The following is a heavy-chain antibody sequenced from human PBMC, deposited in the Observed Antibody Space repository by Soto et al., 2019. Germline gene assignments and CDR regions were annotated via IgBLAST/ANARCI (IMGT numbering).Heavy chain of an antibody. D-gene: IGHD2-2*01. V-gene: IGHV1-3*01. CDR1: GYTFTSYA. CDR3: ARGLLYCSSTRCYRLHPLDY. Sequence: ASVKVSCKASGYTFTSYAMHWVRQAPGQRLEWMGWINAGNGNTKYSQKFQGRVTITRDTSASTAYMELSSLRSEDTAVYYCARGLLYCSSTRCYRLHPLDYWGQGTLVTVSS. CDR2: INAGNGNT. J-gene: IGHJ4*02.